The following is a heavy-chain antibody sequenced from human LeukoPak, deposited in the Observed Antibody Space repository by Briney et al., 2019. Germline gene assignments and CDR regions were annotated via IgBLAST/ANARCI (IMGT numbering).Heavy chain of an antibody. Sequence: GGSLRLSCAASGFTFSNFAMNWVRQAPGKGLVWVSHINNGGSTPNYADSVKGRFTVSRDNAKNTLSLQMNSLRAEDTAVYYCARDTQYGLDVWGQGTTVTVSS. J-gene: IGHJ6*02. CDR2: INNGGSTP. CDR3: ARDTQYGLDV. V-gene: IGHV3-74*01. CDR1: GFTFSNFA.